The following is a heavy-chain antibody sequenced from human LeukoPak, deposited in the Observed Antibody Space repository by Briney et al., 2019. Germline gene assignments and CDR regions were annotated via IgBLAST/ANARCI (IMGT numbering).Heavy chain of an antibody. CDR3: AKSGAAAGIDY. Sequence: GRSLRLSCAASGFTFSSYGMHWVRQAPGKGLEWVAVISYDGSNKYYADSVKGRFTISRDNSKNTLYLQMNSLRAEDTAVYYCAKSGAAAGIDYWGQGTLVTVSS. CDR1: GFTFSSYG. D-gene: IGHD6-13*01. V-gene: IGHV3-30*18. J-gene: IGHJ4*02. CDR2: ISYDGSNK.